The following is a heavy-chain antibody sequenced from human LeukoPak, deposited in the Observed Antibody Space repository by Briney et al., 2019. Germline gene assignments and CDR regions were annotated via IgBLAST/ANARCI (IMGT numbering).Heavy chain of an antibody. Sequence: GGSLTLSCAASGFTFSGSAMHWVRQASGKGLEWVGRIRSKANSYATAYAASVKGRFTISRDDSKNTAYLQMNSLKTGDTAVYYCRIVVVPAAISPLRGGYMDVWGKGTTVTVSS. CDR2: IRSKANSYAT. V-gene: IGHV3-73*01. CDR1: GFTFSGSA. J-gene: IGHJ6*03. CDR3: RIVVVPAAISPLRGGYMDV. D-gene: IGHD2-2*01.